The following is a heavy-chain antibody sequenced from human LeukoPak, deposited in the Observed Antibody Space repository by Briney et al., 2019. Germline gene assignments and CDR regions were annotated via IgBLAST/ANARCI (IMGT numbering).Heavy chain of an antibody. CDR2: IGGRSGST. D-gene: IGHD2-15*01. CDR1: GFTFTSYV. CDR3: AKGGVVVGVEY. V-gene: IGHV3-23*01. J-gene: IGHJ4*02. Sequence: GSLRHSCAASGFTFTSYVMRWVRQARGQGLEWVSSIGGRSGSTYYADYVKGRFTISRDKSKNTLYLQMNSLRAEDTAVYYCAKGGVVVGVEYWGQGTLVTVSS.